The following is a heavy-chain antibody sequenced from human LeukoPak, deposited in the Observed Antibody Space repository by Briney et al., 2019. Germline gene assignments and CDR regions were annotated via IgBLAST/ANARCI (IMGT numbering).Heavy chain of an antibody. V-gene: IGHV4-59*01. J-gene: IGHJ3*02. CDR2: IYYSGST. D-gene: IGHD3-10*01. Sequence: SETLSLTGTVSGGSISSYYWSWIRQPPGKGLEWSGYIYYSGSTNYNPSLKSRVTISVDTSKNQFSLKLSSVTAADTAVYYCARVLRGGSGSYYDIDAFDIWGQGTMVTVSS. CDR3: ARVLRGGSGSYYDIDAFDI. CDR1: GGSISSYY.